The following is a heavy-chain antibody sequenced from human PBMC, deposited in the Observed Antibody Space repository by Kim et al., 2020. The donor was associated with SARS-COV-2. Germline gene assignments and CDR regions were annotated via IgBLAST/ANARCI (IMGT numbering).Heavy chain of an antibody. D-gene: IGHD2-21*01. J-gene: IGHJ4*02. CDR3: ATQVARFVVVSSMDF. V-gene: IGHV4-39*01. CDR1: GGSISSSDYY. Sequence: SETLSLTCTVSGGSISSSDYYWGWIRQPPGKGLEWIGSAFYSGSTYDNPSLKSRVTISVDTSKNQFSLMLTSVTAADTAVYYCATQVARFVVVSSMDFWGAGILVTVSS. CDR2: AFYSGST.